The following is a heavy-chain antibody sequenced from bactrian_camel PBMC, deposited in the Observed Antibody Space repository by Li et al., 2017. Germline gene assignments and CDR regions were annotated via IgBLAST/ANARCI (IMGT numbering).Heavy chain of an antibody. D-gene: IGHD2*01. Sequence: DVQLVESGGGSVQGGGSLRLSCATSLGSIDGNYEQYCMGWYRGREGLAIIGRDGGSSYADSVKGRFTISKDHAKNTLYLQMNSLKPEDSAMYYCAADPIGGAWLVRPFTYFGQGTQVTVS. J-gene: IGHJ4*01. CDR1: LGSIDGN. CDR2: IIGRDGGS. V-gene: IGHV3S44*01.